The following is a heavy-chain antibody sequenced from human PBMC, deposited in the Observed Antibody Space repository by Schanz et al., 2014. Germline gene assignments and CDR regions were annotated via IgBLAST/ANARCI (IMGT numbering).Heavy chain of an antibody. CDR1: GASISGSSDY. CDR3: ARRDNYLSAFDI. J-gene: IGHJ3*02. D-gene: IGHD4-4*01. Sequence: QLQLQESGPGLVKPSETLSLTCTVSGASISGSSDYWGWIRQSPGKGLEWIGNIYYTGTTYYNPSLRSGSSIPVDTSKTQVSLNLPSVTAADTAVFYCARRDNYLSAFDIWGQGTMVTVSS. V-gene: IGHV4-39*01. CDR2: IYYTGTT.